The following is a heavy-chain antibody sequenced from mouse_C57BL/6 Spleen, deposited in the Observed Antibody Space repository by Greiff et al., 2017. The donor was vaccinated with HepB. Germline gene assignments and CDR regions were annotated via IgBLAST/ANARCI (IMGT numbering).Heavy chain of an antibody. CDR3: AEGSSWAY. CDR1: GYSFTGYF. J-gene: IGHJ3*01. V-gene: IGHV1-20*01. CDR2: INPYNGDT. Sequence: EVKLMESGPELVKPGDSVKISCKASGYSFTGYFMNWVMQSHGKSLEWIGRINPYNGDTFYNQKFKGKATLTVDKSSSTAHMELRSLTSEDSAVYYCAEGSSWAYWGQGTLVTVSA. D-gene: IGHD1-1*01.